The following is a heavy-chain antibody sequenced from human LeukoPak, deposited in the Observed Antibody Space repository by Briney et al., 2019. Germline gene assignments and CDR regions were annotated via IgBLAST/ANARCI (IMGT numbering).Heavy chain of an antibody. D-gene: IGHD2-15*01. J-gene: IGHJ4*02. CDR2: INHSGST. Sequence: SETLSLTCTVSGGSISSSSYYWGWIRQPPGKGLEWIGEINHSGSTNYNPSLKSRVTISVDTSKNQFSLKLSSVTAADTAVYYCASQGDVYCSGGSCYPAFDYWGQGTLVTVSS. V-gene: IGHV4-39*07. CDR3: ASQGDVYCSGGSCYPAFDY. CDR1: GGSISSSSYY.